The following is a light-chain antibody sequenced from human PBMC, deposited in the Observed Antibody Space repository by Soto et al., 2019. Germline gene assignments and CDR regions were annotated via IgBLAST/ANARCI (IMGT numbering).Light chain of an antibody. V-gene: IGLV1-40*01. CDR1: SSNIGAGHA. Sequence: QTVVTPPPSVSGAPGQRVTISCTGSSSNIGAGHAVHWYQQLPGTAPKLLIHSNNNRPSGVPDRFSGSKSGTSASLAIAGRQADDEADYYCQSYDPTLRTSLFCGGTQLTVL. CDR3: QSYDPTLRTSL. CDR2: SNN. J-gene: IGLJ2*01.